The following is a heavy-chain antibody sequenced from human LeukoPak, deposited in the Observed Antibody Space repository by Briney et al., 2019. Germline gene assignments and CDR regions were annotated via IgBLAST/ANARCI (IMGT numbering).Heavy chain of an antibody. CDR1: GFTFSSYA. CDR2: ISGSGGST. V-gene: IGHV3-23*01. CDR3: AKDELRYFDWPMEAFDY. D-gene: IGHD3-9*01. J-gene: IGHJ4*02. Sequence: GGSLRLSCAASGFTFSSYAMSWVRQAPGKGLEWVSAISGSGGSTYYADSVKGRFTISRDNSKNTLYLQMNSLRAEDTAVYYCAKDELRYFDWPMEAFDYWGQGTLVTVSS.